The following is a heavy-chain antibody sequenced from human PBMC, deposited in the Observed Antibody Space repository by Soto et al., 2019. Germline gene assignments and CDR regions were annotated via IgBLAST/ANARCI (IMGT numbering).Heavy chain of an antibody. CDR3: TTSVRGGSRYLPYGMDV. CDR2: IKSKTDGGTT. V-gene: IGHV3-15*01. Sequence: GGSLRLSCAASGFTFSNAWMSWVRQAPGKGLEWVGRIKSKTDGGTTDYAAPVKGRFTISRDDSKNTPYLQMNSLKTEDTAVYYCTTSVRGGSRYLPYGMDVWGQGTTVTVSS. J-gene: IGHJ6*02. CDR1: GFTFSNAW. D-gene: IGHD2-15*01.